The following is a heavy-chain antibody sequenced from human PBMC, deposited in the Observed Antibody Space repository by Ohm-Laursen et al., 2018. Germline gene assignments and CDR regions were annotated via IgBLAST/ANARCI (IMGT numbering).Heavy chain of an antibody. CDR2: IYYSGST. CDR1: GGSISSGAYY. V-gene: IGHV4-31*03. J-gene: IGHJ4*02. D-gene: IGHD3/OR15-3a*01. Sequence: TLSLTCTVSGGSISSGAYYWSWIRQHPGKGLEWIGYIYYSGSTYYNPSLKSRLTMSIDTSKNQFSLRLSSVTAADTAVYYCARSRTLDCWGQGTLVTVSS. CDR3: ARSRTLDC.